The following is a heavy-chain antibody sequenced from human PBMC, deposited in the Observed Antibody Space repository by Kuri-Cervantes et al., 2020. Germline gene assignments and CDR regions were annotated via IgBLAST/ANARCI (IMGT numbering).Heavy chain of an antibody. D-gene: IGHD2-21*02. Sequence: ESLKISCTVSGGSINTYYWNWIRQPAGKTLEWIGRIDTSGNTNYNSSLKSRVTTSVDKSKSQFSLRLNSVTAADTAIYYCARGADQCGGYCSHDVFDFWGQGTLVTVSS. J-gene: IGHJ3*01. V-gene: IGHV4-4*07. CDR3: ARGADQCGGYCSHDVFDF. CDR2: IDTSGNT. CDR1: GGSINTYY.